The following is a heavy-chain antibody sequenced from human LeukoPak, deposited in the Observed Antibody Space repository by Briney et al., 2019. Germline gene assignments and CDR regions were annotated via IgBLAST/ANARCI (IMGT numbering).Heavy chain of an antibody. J-gene: IGHJ6*02. CDR3: ARGAATVNYYYYYGMDV. CDR2: IYYSGST. CDR1: GASITTYY. D-gene: IGHD2-15*01. V-gene: IGHV4-59*08. Sequence: SETLSLTCTVSGASITTYYWSWIRRPPGKGLEWIGYIYYSGSTNYNPSLKSRVTISVDTSKDQFSLKLSSVTAADTAVYYCARGAATVNYYYYYGMDVWGQGTTSPSP.